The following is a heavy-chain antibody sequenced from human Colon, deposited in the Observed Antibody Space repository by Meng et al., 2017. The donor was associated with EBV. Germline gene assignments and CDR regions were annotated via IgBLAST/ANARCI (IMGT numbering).Heavy chain of an antibody. CDR1: GGSMRSGNYY. V-gene: IGHV4-30-4*01. D-gene: IGHD2-21*01. J-gene: IGHJ4*02. CDR3: VSFDHIPRRNYFDY. Sequence: EWCPGWGAPARTTSLNCTGTGGSMRSGNYYWNWTRQPTGKGLEWIGYIHPCGSDYYNPSLKSRVSISVDTSTSQFSLNLNSMTAADTAVYYCVSFDHIPRRNYFDYWGQGTLVTVSS. CDR2: IHPCGSD.